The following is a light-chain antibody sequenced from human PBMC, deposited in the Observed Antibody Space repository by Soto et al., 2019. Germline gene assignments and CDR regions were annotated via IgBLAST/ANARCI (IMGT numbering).Light chain of an antibody. CDR3: QQSYRTPLT. Sequence: DIQMTQSPSSLSASVGDRVTITCRASQSINSYLNWYQQKPGKAPKLLIYAASSLQSGVPSRFSGSGSGTDFTLTISSLQPEDFATYYCQQSYRTPLTFGGGTKLEIK. V-gene: IGKV1-39*01. CDR1: QSINSY. CDR2: AAS. J-gene: IGKJ4*01.